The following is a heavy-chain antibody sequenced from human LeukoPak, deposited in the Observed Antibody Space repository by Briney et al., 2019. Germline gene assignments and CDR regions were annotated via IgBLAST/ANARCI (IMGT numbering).Heavy chain of an antibody. J-gene: IGHJ3*02. CDR3: TSRYCTTTNCYSFDI. Sequence: GGSLRLSCAASGFSFSTYSTNWVRQAPGKGLEWVSSISSSSAHIFYADSVKGRFSIFRDNAKNSLYLQMNSLRVEDTAVYYCTSRYCTTTNCYSFDIWGQGTMVTVSS. D-gene: IGHD2-2*01. CDR2: ISSSSAHI. V-gene: IGHV3-21*01. CDR1: GFSFSTYS.